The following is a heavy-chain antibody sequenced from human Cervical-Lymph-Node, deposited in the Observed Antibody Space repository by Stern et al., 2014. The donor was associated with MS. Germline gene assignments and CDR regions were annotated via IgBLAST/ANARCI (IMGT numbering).Heavy chain of an antibody. CDR2: IRNRGYSYTT. D-gene: IGHD6-19*01. CDR3: VRGGQWLESKYFFDY. Sequence: VQLVESGGGLVQPGRSLRLSCAASGFTFSDHYMDWVRQAPGKGLEWVGRIRNRGYSYTTEYAASVKGRFTISRDDSKNSLYLQMKSLKTEDTAVYYCVRGGQWLESKYFFDYWGQGTLVTVSS. V-gene: IGHV3-72*01. J-gene: IGHJ4*02. CDR1: GFTFSDHY.